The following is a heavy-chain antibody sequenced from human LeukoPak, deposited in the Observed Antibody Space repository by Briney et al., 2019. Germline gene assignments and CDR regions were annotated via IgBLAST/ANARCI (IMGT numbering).Heavy chain of an antibody. CDR2: INSDGSST. Sequence: GGSLRLSCAASEFTFSTYWMHWVRQAPGKGLVWVSRINSDGSSTNYADSVKGRFTISRDNAKNTLYLQMNSLRAEDTAVYYCARGYSSSWSLGYWGQGTLVTVSS. V-gene: IGHV3-74*01. D-gene: IGHD6-13*01. CDR3: ARGYSSSWSLGY. CDR1: EFTFSTYW. J-gene: IGHJ4*02.